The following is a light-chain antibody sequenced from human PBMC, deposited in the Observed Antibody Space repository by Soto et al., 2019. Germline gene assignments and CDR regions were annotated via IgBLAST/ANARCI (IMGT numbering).Light chain of an antibody. Sequence: DIQMTQSPSNLSASVGDRVTITCRASQSISSWLAWYQQKPGKVPKLLIYKASTLKGGVPSRFSGSGSGTECTLTISSLQPDDVATYYCQHYNSYSEAFGQGTKVDIK. CDR2: KAS. J-gene: IGKJ1*01. CDR1: QSISSW. CDR3: QHYNSYSEA. V-gene: IGKV1-5*03.